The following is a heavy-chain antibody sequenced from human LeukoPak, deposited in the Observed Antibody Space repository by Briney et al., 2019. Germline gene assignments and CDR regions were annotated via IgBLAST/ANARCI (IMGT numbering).Heavy chain of an antibody. D-gene: IGHD6-19*01. CDR2: ISPNTGAT. CDR1: GYTFTGYY. Sequence: GASVRVSCKPSGYTFTGYYLHWVRQAPGQALEWMGWISPNTGATVYAQNFQDRVTMSRDTSIDTAYMDLSSLRSDDTAVHYCARDRVGSGWPRPYYFEFWGQGTLVTVSS. V-gene: IGHV1-2*02. CDR3: ARDRVGSGWPRPYYFEF. J-gene: IGHJ4*02.